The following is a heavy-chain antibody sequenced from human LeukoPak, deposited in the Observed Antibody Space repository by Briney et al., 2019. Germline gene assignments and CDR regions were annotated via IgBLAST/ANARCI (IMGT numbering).Heavy chain of an antibody. CDR3: ARAFRMYALHNWFDP. D-gene: IGHD2-8*01. J-gene: IGHJ5*02. V-gene: IGHV4-59*01. CDR1: GGSISSYY. Sequence: SETLSLTCTVSGGSISSYYWSWIRQPPGKGLDWLGYIYYSGSTNYNPSLRSRVTISVDTSKNQFALKLSSVTAADTAVYYCARAFRMYALHNWFDPWGQGTLVTVSS. CDR2: IYYSGST.